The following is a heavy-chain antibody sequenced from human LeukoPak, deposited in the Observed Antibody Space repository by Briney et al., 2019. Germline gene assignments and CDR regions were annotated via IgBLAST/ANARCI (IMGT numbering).Heavy chain of an antibody. CDR3: VKDRPCDICLPMDA. CDR2: LGNSGVDT. Sequence: GGSLRLSCAASGFTFTSFSMSWVRQAPGKGLEWVSGLGNSGVDTYYADSVKGRFTTSRDNSKDMVYLQMNSLRAEDTAIYYCVKDRPCDICLPMDAWGQGTTVTVSS. D-gene: IGHD2-21*02. CDR1: GFTFTSFS. V-gene: IGHV3-23*01. J-gene: IGHJ6*02.